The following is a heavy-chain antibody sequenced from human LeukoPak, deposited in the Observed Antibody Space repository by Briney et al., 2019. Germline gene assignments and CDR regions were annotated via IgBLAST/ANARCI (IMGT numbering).Heavy chain of an antibody. J-gene: IGHJ4*02. CDR1: GGSISSYY. Sequence: SETLSLTCTVSGGSISSYYWSWIRQPPGKGLEWIGYIYYSGSTNYNPSLKSRVTISVDTPKNQFSLKLSSVTAADTAVYYCARGGAHYIVGATTIADYWGQGTLVTVSS. D-gene: IGHD1-26*01. CDR3: ARGGAHYIVGATTIADY. CDR2: IYYSGST. V-gene: IGHV4-59*01.